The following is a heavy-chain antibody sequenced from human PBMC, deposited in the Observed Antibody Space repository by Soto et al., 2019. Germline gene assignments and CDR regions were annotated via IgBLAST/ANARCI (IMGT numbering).Heavy chain of an antibody. J-gene: IGHJ6*02. V-gene: IGHV6-1*01. CDR3: ARYLGYCTSTSCYTFHYYYGMDV. CDR2: TYYRSKWYN. Sequence: LSLTCAISGDSVSSNSAAWNWIRQSPSRGLEWLGRTYYRSKWYNDYAVSVKSRITINPDTSKNQFSLQLNSVTPEDTAVYYCARYLGYCTSTSCYTFHYYYGMDVWGPGTTVTVFS. D-gene: IGHD2-2*02. CDR1: GDSVSSNSAA.